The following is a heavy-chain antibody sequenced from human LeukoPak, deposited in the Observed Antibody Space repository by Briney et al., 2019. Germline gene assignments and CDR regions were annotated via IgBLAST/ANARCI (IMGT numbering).Heavy chain of an antibody. CDR2: IYYSGST. CDR1: GGSISSYY. J-gene: IGHJ4*02. Sequence: SETLSLTCTVSGGSISSYYWSWIRQPPGKGLEWIGYIYYSGSTNYNPSLKSRVTTSVDTSKNQFSLKLSSVTAADTAVYYCARTPGYYYDSSGFDYWGQGTLVTVSS. V-gene: IGHV4-59*08. CDR3: ARTPGYYYDSSGFDY. D-gene: IGHD3-22*01.